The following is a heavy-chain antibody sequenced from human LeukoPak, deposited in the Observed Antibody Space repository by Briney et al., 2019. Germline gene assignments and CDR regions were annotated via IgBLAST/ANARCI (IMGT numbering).Heavy chain of an antibody. D-gene: IGHD3-22*01. CDR1: GGSISSYY. J-gene: IGHJ1*01. CDR2: IYYSGST. Sequence: SETLSLTCTVSGGSISSYYWSWIRQPPGKGLEWIGYIYYSGSTSYNPSLKSRVTISVDTSKNQCSLKLSSVTAADTAVYYCARDHYYDSSGYTFRHWGQGTLVTVSS. CDR3: ARDHYYDSSGYTFRH. V-gene: IGHV4-59*01.